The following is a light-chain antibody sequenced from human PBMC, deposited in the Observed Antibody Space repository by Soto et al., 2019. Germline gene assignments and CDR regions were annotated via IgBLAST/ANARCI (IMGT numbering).Light chain of an antibody. V-gene: IGLV2-14*01. CDR1: NSDVGGSVY. Sequence: QSVLTQPASVSGSPGQSITFSCTVANSDVGGSVYVSWYQQHPGKAPKLMIYEVNNRPSGVSNRFSGSKSGNTASLTISGLQAEDEADYYCSSFTGTSSQYVFGSGTKVTVL. CDR2: EVN. CDR3: SSFTGTSSQYV. J-gene: IGLJ1*01.